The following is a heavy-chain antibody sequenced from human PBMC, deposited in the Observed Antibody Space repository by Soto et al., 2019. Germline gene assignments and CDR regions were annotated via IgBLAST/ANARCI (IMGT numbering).Heavy chain of an antibody. D-gene: IGHD2-21*02. CDR2: IWYDGSNK. Sequence: PGGSLRLSCAASGFTFSSYGMHWVRQAPGKGLEWVAVIWYDGSNKYYADSVKGRFTISRDNSKNTLYLQMNSLRAGDTAVYYCARDQYCGGDCLGYYYYYYGMDVWGQGTTVTVSS. J-gene: IGHJ6*02. V-gene: IGHV3-33*01. CDR3: ARDQYCGGDCLGYYYYYYGMDV. CDR1: GFTFSSYG.